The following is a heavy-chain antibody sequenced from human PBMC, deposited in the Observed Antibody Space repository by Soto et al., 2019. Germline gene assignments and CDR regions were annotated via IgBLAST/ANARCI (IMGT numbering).Heavy chain of an antibody. V-gene: IGHV1-18*01. D-gene: IGHD3-3*01. CDR2: ISAYNGNT. CDR1: GYTFTSYG. CDR3: ARRYYDFWSGYYTYYYYGMDV. J-gene: IGHJ6*02. Sequence: ASVKVSCKASGYTFTSYGISWVRHAPGQGLEWMGWISAYNGNTNYAQKLQGRVTMTTDTSTSTAYMELRSLRSDDTAVYYCARRYYDFWSGYYTYYYYGMDVWGQGTTVTVSS.